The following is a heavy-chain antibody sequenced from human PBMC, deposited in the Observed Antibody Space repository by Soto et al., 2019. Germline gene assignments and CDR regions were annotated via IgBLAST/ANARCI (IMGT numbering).Heavy chain of an antibody. CDR2: IRKDTRTT. D-gene: IGHD6-13*01. CDR1: GFTFSAYS. J-gene: IGHJ4*02. CDR3: ARVIAAAGEDD. V-gene: IGHV3-23*01. Sequence: SLRLSCAASGFTFSAYSMSWVRQAPGKGLEWISTIRKDTRTTYYVDSVTGRFTISRDNSKNTVHLEMNRLRVEDTALYFCARVIAAAGEDDWGKGTLVTVAS.